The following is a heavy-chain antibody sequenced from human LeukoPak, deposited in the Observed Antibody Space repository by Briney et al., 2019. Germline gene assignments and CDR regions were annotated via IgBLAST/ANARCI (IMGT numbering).Heavy chain of an antibody. CDR3: ARHTVMRSGPLGFDY. D-gene: IGHD2-15*01. CDR1: GGSISSYY. V-gene: IGHV4-59*08. J-gene: IGHJ4*02. CDR2: IYYSGST. Sequence: SETLSLTCTVSGGSISSYYWSWIRQPPGKGLEWIGYIYYSGSTNYNPSLKSRVTISVDTSKNQFSLKLSSVTAADTAVYYCARHTVMRSGPLGFDYWGQGTLVTVSS.